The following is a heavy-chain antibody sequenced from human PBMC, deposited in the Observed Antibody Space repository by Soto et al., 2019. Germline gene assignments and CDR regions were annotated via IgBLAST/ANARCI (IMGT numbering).Heavy chain of an antibody. D-gene: IGHD3-10*01. CDR1: GGSISSYY. CDR3: ARATHGSGRLNWFDP. CDR2: IYTSGST. V-gene: IGHV4-4*07. Sequence: XETLSLTCTVSGGSISSYYWSWIRQPSGKGLEWIGRIYTSGSTNYNPSLKSRVTMSVDTSKNQFSLKLSSVTAADTAVYYCARATHGSGRLNWFDPWGQGTLVTVSS. J-gene: IGHJ5*02.